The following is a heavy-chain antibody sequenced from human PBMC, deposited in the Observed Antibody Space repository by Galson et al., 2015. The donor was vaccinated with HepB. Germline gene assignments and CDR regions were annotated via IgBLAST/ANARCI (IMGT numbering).Heavy chain of an antibody. CDR3: AGLGGTFGVDV. V-gene: IGHV3-74*03. D-gene: IGHD1-26*01. J-gene: IGHJ6*02. CDR1: GFTFSLYW. Sequence: SLRLSCAASGFTFSLYWIHWVRQTPGKGLVWVSAANSEGNIVKYADSVKGRFTISRDKAKNTVYLQMDSLRAEDTAVYYCAGLGGTFGVDVWGQGTTVTVSS. CDR2: ANSEGNIV.